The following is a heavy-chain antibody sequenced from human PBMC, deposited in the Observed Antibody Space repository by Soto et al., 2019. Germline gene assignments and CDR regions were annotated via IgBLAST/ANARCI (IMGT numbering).Heavy chain of an antibody. CDR2: IYPGNSDT. V-gene: IGHV5-51*01. CDR3: ARLGFNYDFLSGYYNVHHYYGIDV. Sequence: GESLKISCKTSGYSFTSYWIHWVRQMPGKELEWKGSIYPGNSDTRYSPSFQGQVTISADKSINSVYLQWSSLKASDTATYYCARLGFNYDFLSGYYNVHHYYGIDVWGQGTTVTVSS. CDR1: GYSFTSYW. D-gene: IGHD3-3*01. J-gene: IGHJ6*02.